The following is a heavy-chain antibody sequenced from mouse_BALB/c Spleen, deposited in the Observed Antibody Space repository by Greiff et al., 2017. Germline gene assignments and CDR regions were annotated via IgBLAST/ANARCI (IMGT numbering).Heavy chain of an antibody. Sequence: VKLVESGPGLVQPSQSLSITCTVSGFSLTSYGVHWVRQSPGKGLEWLGVIWSGGSTDYNAAFISRLSISKDNSKSQVFFKMNSLQADDTAIYYCARKPIYDGYPYAMDYWGQGTSVTVSS. J-gene: IGHJ4*01. CDR3: ARKPIYDGYPYAMDY. CDR1: GFSLTSYG. V-gene: IGHV2-4-1*01. CDR2: IWSGGST. D-gene: IGHD2-3*01.